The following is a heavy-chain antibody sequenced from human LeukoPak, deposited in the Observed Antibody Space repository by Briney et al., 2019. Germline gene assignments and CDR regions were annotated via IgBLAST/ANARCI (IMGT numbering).Heavy chain of an antibody. J-gene: IGHJ5*02. Sequence: SETLSLTCTVSGDSPSNSYWTWIRQPAGERLEYIGRVYGSGSTNYNPSLKSRVTMSIDTCKNQFSLKLTSVTATDTAVYYCVKEYCSTTICYTSGGWYDPWGQGTLVTVSS. D-gene: IGHD2-2*02. CDR2: VYGSGST. V-gene: IGHV4-4*07. CDR1: GDSPSNSY. CDR3: VKEYCSTTICYTSGGWYDP.